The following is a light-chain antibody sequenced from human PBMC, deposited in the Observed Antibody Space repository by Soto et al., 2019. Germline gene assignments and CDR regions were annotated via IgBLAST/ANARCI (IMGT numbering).Light chain of an antibody. CDR3: QQYGSSGT. V-gene: IGKV3-20*01. CDR1: QSVSNNY. CDR2: GTS. J-gene: IGKJ1*01. Sequence: EIVLTQSPGTLSLSPGERATLSCRASQSVSNNYLAWYQQKPGQAPRLLIYGTSNWANGIPDRFSGSGSGTDFTLTISRLEPEDFAVYYCQQYGSSGTFGQGTKVEIK.